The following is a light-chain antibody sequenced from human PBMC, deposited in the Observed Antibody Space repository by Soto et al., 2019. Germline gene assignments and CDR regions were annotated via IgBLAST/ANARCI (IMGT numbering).Light chain of an antibody. CDR3: CSYAGVYTFV. CDR2: DVS. J-gene: IGLJ1*01. CDR1: SSDVGDYNY. Sequence: QSALTQPRSVSGSPGQSVTISCTGTSSDVGDYNYVSWYQQHPGKAPKLMIYDVSKRPSGAPDRFSGSKSGNTASLTISGLHTEDEADYYCCSYAGVYTFVFGTGTKVTVL. V-gene: IGLV2-11*01.